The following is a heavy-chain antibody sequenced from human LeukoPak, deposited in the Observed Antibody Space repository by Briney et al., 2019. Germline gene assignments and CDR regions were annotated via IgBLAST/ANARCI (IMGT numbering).Heavy chain of an antibody. J-gene: IGHJ4*02. Sequence: GGSLRLSCAASGFTFSSYSMNWVRQAPGKGLEWVSSISSSSSYIYYADSVKGRFTISRDNAKNSLYLQMSSLRAEDTAVHYCARDFIAVAGTGDWGQGTLVTVSS. D-gene: IGHD6-19*01. CDR1: GFTFSSYS. CDR3: ARDFIAVAGTGD. V-gene: IGHV3-21*01. CDR2: ISSSSSYI.